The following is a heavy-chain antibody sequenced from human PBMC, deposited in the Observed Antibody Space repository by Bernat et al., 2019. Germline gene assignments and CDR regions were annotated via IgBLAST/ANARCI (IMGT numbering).Heavy chain of an antibody. Sequence: EVQLVESGGGLVQPGGSLRLSCAASGFTFNTYDMNWVRQAPGKGLEWISHITSYSSTSHYADSVEGRFTISRDNAKNSLYLQMNNLRDDDTALYYCARPRGSGVVRDFDYWGQGTLVTVSS. CDR2: ITSYSSTS. D-gene: IGHD3-10*01. V-gene: IGHV3-48*02. CDR3: ARPRGSGVVRDFDY. CDR1: GFTFNTYD. J-gene: IGHJ4*02.